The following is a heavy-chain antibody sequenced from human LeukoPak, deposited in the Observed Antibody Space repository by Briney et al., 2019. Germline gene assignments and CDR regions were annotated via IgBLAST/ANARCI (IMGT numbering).Heavy chain of an antibody. CDR2: IDAGNGNT. D-gene: IGHD5-24*01. CDR3: AREDLEAFDI. Sequence: ASVKVSCRASGYTCTSYAMHWVRQAPGQRLEWMGWIDAGNGNTKYSQKFQGRVTITRDTSASTAYMELSSLRSEDTAVYYCAREDLEAFDIWGQGTMVTVSS. J-gene: IGHJ3*02. CDR1: GYTCTSYA. V-gene: IGHV1-3*01.